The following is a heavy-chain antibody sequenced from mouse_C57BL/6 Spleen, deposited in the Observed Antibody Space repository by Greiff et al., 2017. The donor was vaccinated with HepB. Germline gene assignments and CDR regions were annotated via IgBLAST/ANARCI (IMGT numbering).Heavy chain of an antibody. CDR2: INPSTGGT. CDR1: GYSFTGYY. CDR3: ARGGDYGLDW. V-gene: IGHV1-42*01. Sequence: VQLQQSGPELVKPGASVKISCKASGYSFTGYYMNWVKQSPEKSLEWIGEINPSTGGTTYNQKFKAKATLTVDKSSSTAYMQLKSLTSEDSAVYYCARGGDYGLDWWGQGTTLTVSS. J-gene: IGHJ2*01. D-gene: IGHD2-4*01.